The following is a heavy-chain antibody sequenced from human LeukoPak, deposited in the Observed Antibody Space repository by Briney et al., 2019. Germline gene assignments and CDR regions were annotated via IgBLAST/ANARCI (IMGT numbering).Heavy chain of an antibody. D-gene: IGHD4-17*01. CDR1: GFTFDDYG. V-gene: IGHV3-20*04. Sequence: PGGSLRLSCAASGFTFDDYGMSWVRQAPGKGLEWVSGINRNAGSTGYADSLKGRFTISRDNAKSSLYLQMNSLRADDTAVYYCARDRLHYGEYEKTLDYWGQGTLVTVSS. CDR2: INRNAGST. CDR3: ARDRLHYGEYEKTLDY. J-gene: IGHJ4*02.